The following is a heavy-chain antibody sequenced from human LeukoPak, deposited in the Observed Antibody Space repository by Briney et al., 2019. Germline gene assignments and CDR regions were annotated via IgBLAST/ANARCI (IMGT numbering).Heavy chain of an antibody. D-gene: IGHD3-10*01. J-gene: IGHJ1*01. Sequence: PGGSLRLSCAASGFTVSSNYMSWVRQAPGKGLEWVSVIYSGGSTYYADSVKGRFTISRHNSKNTLYLQMNSLRAEDTAVYYCASGEPLYYYGSGSLQHWGQGTLVPVSS. CDR1: GFTVSSNY. CDR2: IYSGGST. CDR3: ASGEPLYYYGSGSLQH. V-gene: IGHV3-53*04.